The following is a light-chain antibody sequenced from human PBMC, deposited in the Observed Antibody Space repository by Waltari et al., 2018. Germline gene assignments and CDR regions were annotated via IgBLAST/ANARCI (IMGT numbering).Light chain of an antibody. CDR2: AAS. V-gene: IGKV1-39*01. CDR1: QSISSY. J-gene: IGKJ4*01. Sequence: TVRASQSISSYLNWYQQKPGKAPKLLIYAASTLQSGVPSRFSGSGSGTDFTLTISSLQPEDFATYYCQQSYSTPLTFGGGTKVEIK. CDR3: QQSYSTPLT.